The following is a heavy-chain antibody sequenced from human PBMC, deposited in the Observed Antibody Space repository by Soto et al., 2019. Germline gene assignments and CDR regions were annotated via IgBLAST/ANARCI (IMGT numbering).Heavy chain of an antibody. V-gene: IGHV3-23*01. D-gene: IGHD2-15*01. CDR1: GFTFSTYA. J-gene: IGHJ4*02. CDR2: ISGSGGNST. Sequence: EVQLLESGGGLVQPGGSLRLSCAASGFTFSTYAMSWVRQAPGKGLEWVSAISGSGGNSTFYGDSVKGRFTISRDNSKNTLYLEMSSLGAEDTAVYYCAKGGVSCCFDCWGQGTLVTVSS. CDR3: AKGGVSCCFDC.